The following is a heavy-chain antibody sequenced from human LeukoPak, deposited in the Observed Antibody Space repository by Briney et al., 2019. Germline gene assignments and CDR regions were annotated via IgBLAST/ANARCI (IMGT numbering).Heavy chain of an antibody. CDR1: GFTFSNYW. CDR3: ARDKVVGATYFDY. Sequence: PGGSLRLSCAASGFTFSNYWMSWVRQAPGKGLEWVANIKQDGSEIHYVDSVKGRFTISRDNAKISLYLQMNSLTVEDTAVYYCARDKVVGATYFDYWGRGTLVTVSS. CDR2: IKQDGSEI. D-gene: IGHD1-26*01. V-gene: IGHV3-7*01. J-gene: IGHJ4*02.